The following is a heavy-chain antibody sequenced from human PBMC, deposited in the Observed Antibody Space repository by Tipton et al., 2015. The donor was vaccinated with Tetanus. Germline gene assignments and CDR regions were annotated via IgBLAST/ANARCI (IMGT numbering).Heavy chain of an antibody. D-gene: IGHD7-27*01. CDR3: ARLGRNSLGAFDV. CDR2: IQNDGGET. Sequence: AASGSTFREYWMSWVRQAPGKGLEWVANIQNDGGETYHLESVRGRFTISRDNGKNSVYLQMNSLRPEDTAVYYCARLGRNSLGAFDVWGQGTLVSVSS. CDR1: GSTFREYW. V-gene: IGHV3-7*03. J-gene: IGHJ3*01.